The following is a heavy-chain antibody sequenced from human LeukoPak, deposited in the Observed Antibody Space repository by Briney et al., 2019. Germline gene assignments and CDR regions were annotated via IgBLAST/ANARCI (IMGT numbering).Heavy chain of an antibody. J-gene: IGHJ4*02. Sequence: KPSETLSLTCTVSGGSISSSSYYWGWIRQPPGKGLEWIGYIYYSGSTNYNPSLKSRVTISVDTSKNQFSLKLSSVTAADTAVYYCARCPWGSSGSTHNFDYWGQGTLVTVSS. CDR2: IYYSGST. CDR3: ARCPWGSSGSTHNFDY. CDR1: GGSISSSSYY. D-gene: IGHD6-19*01. V-gene: IGHV4-61*05.